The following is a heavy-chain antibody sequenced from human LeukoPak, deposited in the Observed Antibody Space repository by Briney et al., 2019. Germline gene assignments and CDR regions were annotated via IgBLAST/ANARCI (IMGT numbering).Heavy chain of an antibody. Sequence: PGRSLRLSCAASGFTLSTSGMHWVRQPPGKGLEWVGVILYDGSSRYSADSVKGRFTISRDNSKNTLYLQMNSLRAEDTAVYYCARELPPVVTYYFDCWGQGTLVTVSS. CDR3: ARELPPVVTYYFDC. CDR1: GFTLSTSG. J-gene: IGHJ4*02. D-gene: IGHD3-22*01. CDR2: ILYDGSSR. V-gene: IGHV3-33*01.